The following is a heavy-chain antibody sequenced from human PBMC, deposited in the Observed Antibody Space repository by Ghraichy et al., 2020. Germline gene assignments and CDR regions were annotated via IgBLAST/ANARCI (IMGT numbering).Heavy chain of an antibody. CDR3: ARDLPSETRDLLRYFDWLRTIDAFDI. Sequence: ASVKVSCKASGYTFTSYGISWVRQAPGQGLEWMGWISAYNGNTNYAQKLQGRVTMTTDTSTSTAYMELRSLRSDDTAVYYCARDLPSETRDLLRYFDWLRTIDAFDIWGQGTMVTVSS. CDR2: ISAYNGNT. CDR1: GYTFTSYG. V-gene: IGHV1-18*04. J-gene: IGHJ3*02. D-gene: IGHD3-9*01.